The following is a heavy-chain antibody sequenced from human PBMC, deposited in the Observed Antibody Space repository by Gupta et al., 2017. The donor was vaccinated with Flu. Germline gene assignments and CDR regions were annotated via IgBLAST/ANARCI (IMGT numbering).Heavy chain of an antibody. Sequence: SYGMHWVRQAPGKGLEWLTVMSNDGSNKYYADSVRGRFTISRDNSKNTLFLQMNSLRTEDTAVYYCARDSGWRYFDYWGQGTLVTVSS. D-gene: IGHD2-15*01. CDR2: MSNDGSNK. J-gene: IGHJ4*02. CDR1: SYG. V-gene: IGHV3-30*03. CDR3: ARDSGWRYFDY.